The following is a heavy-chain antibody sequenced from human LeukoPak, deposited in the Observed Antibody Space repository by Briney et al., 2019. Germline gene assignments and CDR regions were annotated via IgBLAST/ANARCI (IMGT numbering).Heavy chain of an antibody. Sequence: GASVQVSCKASGYTFTGYYMHWVRQAPGQGLEWMGWINPKSGGTNYAQKFQGRVTMTRDTSITTAYMELSRLRSDDMAVYYCASGVNDYGDFYFDYWGQGTLVTVSS. CDR1: GYTFTGYY. CDR3: ASGVNDYGDFYFDY. V-gene: IGHV1-2*02. J-gene: IGHJ4*02. D-gene: IGHD4-17*01. CDR2: INPKSGGT.